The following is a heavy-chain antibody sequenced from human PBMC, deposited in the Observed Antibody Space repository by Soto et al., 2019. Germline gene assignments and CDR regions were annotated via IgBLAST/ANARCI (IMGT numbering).Heavy chain of an antibody. CDR3: ESVPQPLLYSLPNWFDP. J-gene: IGHJ5*02. Sequence: SLRLSCAASGFTFSSYAMNWARQAPGKGLEWVSYISSSGSTIYYADSVKGRFTISRDNAKNSLYLQMKSLRAEDMAVYYCESVPQPLLYSLPNWFDPWGQGTLVTVSS. CDR1: GFTFSSYA. D-gene: IGHD2-21*01. V-gene: IGHV3-48*03. CDR2: ISSSGSTI.